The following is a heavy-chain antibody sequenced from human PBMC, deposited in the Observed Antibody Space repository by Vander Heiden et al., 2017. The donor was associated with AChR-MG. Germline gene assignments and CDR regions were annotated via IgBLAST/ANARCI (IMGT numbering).Heavy chain of an antibody. CDR2: ISGRGGST. J-gene: IGHJ3*02. V-gene: IGHV3-23*01. D-gene: IGHD3-10*01. Sequence: EVQLLEPGGGLVQPGGSLRLSCAPSGFTFSSHAMGWVRQAPGKGLEWVSAISGRGGSTYYADSVKGRFTISRDNSKNTLYLQMNSLRAEDTAVYYCAKDMTMVRGVIITVDAFDIWGQGTMVTVSS. CDR1: GFTFSSHA. CDR3: AKDMTMVRGVIITVDAFDI.